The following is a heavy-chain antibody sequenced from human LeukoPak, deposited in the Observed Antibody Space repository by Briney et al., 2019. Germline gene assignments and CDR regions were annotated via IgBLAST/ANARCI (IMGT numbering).Heavy chain of an antibody. V-gene: IGHV3-23*01. CDR2: ISGSGGST. CDR1: GFTFSSYA. CDR3: AKDQGSQYQLLSFDY. J-gene: IGHJ4*02. D-gene: IGHD2-2*01. Sequence: PGGSLRLSCAASGFTFSSYAMSWVRQAPGKGLEWVSAISGSGGSTYYADSVKGRFTISRDNSKNTLYLQMNSLRAEDTAVYYCAKDQGSQYQLLSFDYWGQGTLVTVSS.